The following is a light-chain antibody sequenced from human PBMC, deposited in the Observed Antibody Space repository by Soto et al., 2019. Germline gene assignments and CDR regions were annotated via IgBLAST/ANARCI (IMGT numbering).Light chain of an antibody. CDR1: QSISDT. CDR2: DTS. V-gene: IGKV3-20*01. J-gene: IGKJ5*01. Sequence: IGMTQSPATLSVSPGVRATLSCRASQSISDTLAWYQQKPGQPPRLLIYDTSKRATGIPDRFSGSVSGTDFTLSISRVEPEDFAVFYCQQYGTSEILFGQGTKLEIK. CDR3: QQYGTSEIL.